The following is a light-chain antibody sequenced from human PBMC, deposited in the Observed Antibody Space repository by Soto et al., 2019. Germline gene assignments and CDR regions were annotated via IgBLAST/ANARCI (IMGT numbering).Light chain of an antibody. CDR3: QQYASWSPFT. CDR2: GAS. Sequence: EIVLTQSPVTLSVSTGERATLSCRASQSVGNKLGWYQQRPGQAPRLLIIGASTRATGVPAKFSGSGSGTEFSLTINNLQSEDSAIYYCQQYASWSPFTFGQGTRLKIK. J-gene: IGKJ5*01. CDR1: QSVGNK. V-gene: IGKV3-15*01.